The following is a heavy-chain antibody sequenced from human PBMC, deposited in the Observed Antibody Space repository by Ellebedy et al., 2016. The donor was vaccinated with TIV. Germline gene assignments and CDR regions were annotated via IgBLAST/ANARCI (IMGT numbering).Heavy chain of an antibody. CDR1: GFTFSSYG. V-gene: IGHV3-33*01. J-gene: IGHJ6*02. Sequence: GESLKISCAASGFTFSSYGMHWVRQAPGKGLEWVAVIWYDRSNKYYSDSVKGRFTISRDNSKNTLYLQMNSLGVEDTAVYYCASLLLGFYYYGMDVWGQGTTVTVSS. CDR2: IWYDRSNK. D-gene: IGHD2-15*01. CDR3: ASLLLGFYYYGMDV.